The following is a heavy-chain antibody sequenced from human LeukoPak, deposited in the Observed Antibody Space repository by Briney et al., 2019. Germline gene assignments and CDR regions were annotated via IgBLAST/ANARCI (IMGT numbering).Heavy chain of an antibody. V-gene: IGHV3-21*01. J-gene: IGHJ4*02. CDR2: ISSSSSYI. D-gene: IGHD5-18*01. Sequence: GGSLRLSCAASGFTFSSYSMNWVRQAPGKGLGWVSSISSSSSYIYYADSVKGRFTISRDNAKNSLYLQMNSLRAEDTAVYHCASLDTAMVGVDYWGQGTLVTVSS. CDR3: ASLDTAMVGVDY. CDR1: GFTFSSYS.